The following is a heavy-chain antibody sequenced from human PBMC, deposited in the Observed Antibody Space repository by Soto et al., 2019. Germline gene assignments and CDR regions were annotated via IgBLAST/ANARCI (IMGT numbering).Heavy chain of an antibody. CDR1: GYTFTSYY. J-gene: IGHJ4*02. V-gene: IGHV1-46*03. D-gene: IGHD1-1*01. CDR3: ARGYPRRDQLGNLPGAF. CDR2: INPSGGST. Sequence: QVQLVQSGAEVMQPGASVKVSCKASGYTFTSYYIQWVRQAPGQGLEWMGIINPSGGSTNYAQKFQGRVSRAMETSTVTVYMELSSLRSEDTAIYYCARGYPRRDQLGNLPGAFGGQGTLVTVSS.